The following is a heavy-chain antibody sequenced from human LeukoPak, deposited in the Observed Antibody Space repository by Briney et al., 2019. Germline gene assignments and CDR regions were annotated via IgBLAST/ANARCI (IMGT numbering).Heavy chain of an antibody. Sequence: SETLSLTCAVYGGSFSGYYWSWLRQPPGKGLEWIGEINHSGSTNYNPSLKSRVTISVDTSKNQFSLKLSSVTAADTAVYYCARHIPSIVGATLDYWGQGTLVTVSS. CDR1: GGSFSGYY. J-gene: IGHJ4*02. CDR3: ARHIPSIVGATLDY. D-gene: IGHD1-26*01. CDR2: INHSGST. V-gene: IGHV4-34*01.